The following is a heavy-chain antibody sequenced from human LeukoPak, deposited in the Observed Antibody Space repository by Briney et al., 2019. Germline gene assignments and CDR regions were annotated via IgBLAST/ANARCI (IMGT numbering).Heavy chain of an antibody. V-gene: IGHV3-21*01. D-gene: IGHD2/OR15-2a*01. CDR3: ARGRGVSLDY. CDR1: GFTFSSYS. CDR2: ISSSSSYI. J-gene: IGHJ4*02. Sequence: PGGTLRLSCAASGFTFSSYSMNWVRQAPGKGLEWVSSISSSSSYIYYADSVKGRFTISRDNTKNSLYLQMNSLRAEDTAVYYCARGRGVSLDYWGQGALVTVSS.